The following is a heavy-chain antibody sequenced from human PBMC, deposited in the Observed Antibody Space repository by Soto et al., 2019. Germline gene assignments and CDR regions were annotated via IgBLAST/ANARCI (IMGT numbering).Heavy chain of an antibody. V-gene: IGHV4-61*01. J-gene: IGHJ6*02. Sequence: SSETLSLTCTVSGGSVSSGSYYWSWIRQPPGKGLEWIGYIYYSGSTNYNPSLKSRVTISVDTSKNQFSLKLSSVTAADTAVYYCARDLHYDFWSGYGNYGMDVWGQGTTVTVSS. CDR3: ARDLHYDFWSGYGNYGMDV. D-gene: IGHD3-3*01. CDR1: GGSVSSGSYY. CDR2: IYYSGST.